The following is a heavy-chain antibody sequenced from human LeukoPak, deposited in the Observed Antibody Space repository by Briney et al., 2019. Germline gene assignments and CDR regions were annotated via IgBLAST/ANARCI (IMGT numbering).Heavy chain of an antibody. V-gene: IGHV3-73*01. J-gene: IGHJ4*02. CDR1: GFTFSGSG. Sequence: GGSLRLSCAASGFTFSGSGIHWVRQASGQGLEWVGRIRSKANNYATAYAASVKGRFTISRDDSKNTAYLQMNSLKTEGTAVHYCTRFPQSSGYDSGDYWGQGALVTVSS. CDR2: IRSKANNYAT. CDR3: TRFPQSSGYDSGDY. D-gene: IGHD5-12*01.